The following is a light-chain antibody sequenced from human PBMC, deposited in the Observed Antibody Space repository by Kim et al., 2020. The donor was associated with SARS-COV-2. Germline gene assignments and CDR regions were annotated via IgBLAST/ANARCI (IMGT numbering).Light chain of an antibody. CDR1: SANVGNNY. V-gene: IGLV1-47*01. CDR2: WNN. J-gene: IGLJ3*02. CDR3: SSWDDTLSGPV. Sequence: GARVIISCSGTSANVGNNYVSWYQHFPGTAPKLLMYWNNKRPSGVPARFSGSKSGTSASLAISGLRPEDEADYYCSSWDDTLSGPVFGGGTTLTVL.